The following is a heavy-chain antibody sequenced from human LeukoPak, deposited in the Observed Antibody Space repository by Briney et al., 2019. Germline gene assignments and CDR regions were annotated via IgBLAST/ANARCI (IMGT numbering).Heavy chain of an antibody. D-gene: IGHD3-9*01. CDR1: GYTFTGYY. Sequence: ASVKVSCKASGYTFTGYYMHWVRQAPGQGLEWMGWINPNSGGTNYAQKFQSRVTMTRDTSISTAYLELSRLRSDDTAVYYCASIDRHYYYYGMDVWGQGTTVTVSS. V-gene: IGHV1-2*02. CDR2: INPNSGGT. J-gene: IGHJ6*02. CDR3: ASIDRHYYYYGMDV.